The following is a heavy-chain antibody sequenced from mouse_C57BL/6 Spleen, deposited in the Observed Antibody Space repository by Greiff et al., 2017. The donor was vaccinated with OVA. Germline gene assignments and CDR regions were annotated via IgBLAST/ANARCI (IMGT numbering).Heavy chain of an antibody. V-gene: IGHV1-64*01. CDR3: ARKGLYDYDYFDY. J-gene: IGHJ2*01. CDR1: GYTFTSYW. Sequence: VQLKQPGAELVKPGASVKLSCKASGYTFTSYWMHWVKQRPGQGLEWIGMIHPTSGSTNYNEKFKSKATLTVDKSSSTAYMQLSSLTSEDSAVYYCARKGLYDYDYFDYWGQGTTLTVSS. CDR2: IHPTSGST. D-gene: IGHD2-4*01.